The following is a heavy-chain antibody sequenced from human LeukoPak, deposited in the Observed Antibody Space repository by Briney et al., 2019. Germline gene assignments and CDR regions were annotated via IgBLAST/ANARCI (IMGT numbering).Heavy chain of an antibody. V-gene: IGHV3-30*18. CDR3: AKDFVTMVRGVSYNWFDP. CDR2: ISYDGSNK. D-gene: IGHD3-10*01. Sequence: GGSLRLSCAASGFSFSSYGMHWVRQAPGKGLEWVAVISYDGSNKYYADSVKGRFTISRDNSKNTLYLQMNSLRAEDTAVYYCAKDFVTMVRGVSYNWFDPWGQGTLVTVSS. CDR1: GFSFSSYG. J-gene: IGHJ5*02.